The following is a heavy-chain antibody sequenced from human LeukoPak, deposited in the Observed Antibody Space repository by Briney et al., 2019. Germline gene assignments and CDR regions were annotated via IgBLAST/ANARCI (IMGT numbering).Heavy chain of an antibody. Sequence: ASVKVSCKASGYTFTSYGISWVRQAPGQGLEWMGWISAYNGNTNYAQKLQGRVTMTTDTSTSTAYMELRSLRSDDTAVYYRARDCSSTSCYPWELDYWGQGTLVTVSS. CDR3: ARDCSSTSCYPWELDY. CDR2: ISAYNGNT. V-gene: IGHV1-18*01. J-gene: IGHJ4*02. CDR1: GYTFTSYG. D-gene: IGHD2-2*01.